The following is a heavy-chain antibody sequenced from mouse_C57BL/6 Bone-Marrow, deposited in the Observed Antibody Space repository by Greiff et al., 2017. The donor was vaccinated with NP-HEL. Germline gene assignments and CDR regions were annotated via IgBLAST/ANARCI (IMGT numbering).Heavy chain of an antibody. J-gene: IGHJ2*01. CDR3: AREHYYGSSHFDY. V-gene: IGHV5-16*01. Sequence: EVKLVESEGGLVQPGSSMKLSCTASGFTFSDYYMAWVRQVPEKGLEWVANINYDGSSTYYLDSLKSRFIISRDNAKNILYLQMSSLKSEDTATYYCAREHYYGSSHFDYWGQGTTLTVSS. CDR2: INYDGSST. D-gene: IGHD1-1*01. CDR1: GFTFSDYY.